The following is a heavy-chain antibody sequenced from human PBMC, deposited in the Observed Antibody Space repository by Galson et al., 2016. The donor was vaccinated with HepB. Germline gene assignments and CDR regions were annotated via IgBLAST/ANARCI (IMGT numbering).Heavy chain of an antibody. CDR2: VTGSGGKK. D-gene: IGHD5-18*01. Sequence: SLRLSCAASGFTFNTHAMSWVRQAPGKGLEWVAGVTGSGGKKYYSESLKGRVTVSRDNPKNTLYLQMSSLRAADTAVYYCAKLKTAMIDYYFDYWGQGTRVTVSS. CDR1: GFTFNTHA. V-gene: IGHV3-23*01. CDR3: AKLKTAMIDYYFDY. J-gene: IGHJ4*02.